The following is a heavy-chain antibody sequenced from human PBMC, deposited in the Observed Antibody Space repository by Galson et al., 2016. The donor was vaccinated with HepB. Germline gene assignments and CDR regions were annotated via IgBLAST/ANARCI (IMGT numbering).Heavy chain of an antibody. J-gene: IGHJ4*02. D-gene: IGHD3-22*01. Sequence: QSGAEVKKPGESLKISCRGSGYTFNDYWIAWVRQVPGKGLEYMGMIFPDDSDTRYSPSFQGHVTISVDRSTKTAYLQWTSLRASDTATYFCARPTNDAYEYDSSGFSYWGQGTRVIVSS. V-gene: IGHV5-51*01. CDR1: GYTFNDYW. CDR2: IFPDDSDT. CDR3: ARPTNDAYEYDSSGFSY.